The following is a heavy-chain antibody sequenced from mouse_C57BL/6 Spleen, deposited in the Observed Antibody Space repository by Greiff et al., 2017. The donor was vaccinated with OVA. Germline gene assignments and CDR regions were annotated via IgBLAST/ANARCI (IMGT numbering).Heavy chain of an antibody. J-gene: IGHJ4*01. CDR3: ASASSGYGLYAMDY. CDR1: GYTFTSYW. D-gene: IGHD3-2*02. Sequence: QVQLQQPGAELVRPGSSVKLSCKASGYTFTSYWMHWVKQRPIQGLEWIGNIDPSDSETHYNQKFKDKATLTVDKSSSTAYMQLSSLTSEDSAVYYCASASSGYGLYAMDYWGQGTSVTVSS. V-gene: IGHV1-52*01. CDR2: IDPSDSET.